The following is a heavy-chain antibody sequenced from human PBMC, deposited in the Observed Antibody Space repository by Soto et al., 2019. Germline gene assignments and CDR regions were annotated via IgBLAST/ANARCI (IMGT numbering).Heavy chain of an antibody. CDR2: INAGTGNT. CDR1: GYTFTSHA. J-gene: IGHJ4*02. Sequence: ASVKVSYQPSGYTFTSHAMHWVREAPGQRLEWMGWINAGTGNTKYSQKFQGRVTITRDTSASTAYIEVSSLKSGVTPVYYCVISTVVRGVIIVFDYWGQGTLVTVSS. CDR3: VISTVVRGVIIVFDY. V-gene: IGHV1-3*01. D-gene: IGHD3-10*01.